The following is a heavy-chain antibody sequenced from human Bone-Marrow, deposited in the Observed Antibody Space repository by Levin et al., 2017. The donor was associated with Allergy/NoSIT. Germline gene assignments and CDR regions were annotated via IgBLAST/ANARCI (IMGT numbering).Heavy chain of an antibody. D-gene: IGHD6-19*01. J-gene: IGHJ4*02. CDR3: TRYGTGWYNFDS. CDR2: IKEDGSQA. Sequence: PASETLSLTCAASGFTFRNYWMSWVRQTPGKGLEWVANIKEDGSQAYYVDSVKARFTISRDNAKNSLSLQMNSLRAEDTALYYCTRYGTGWYNFDSWGQGTLVTVSS. CDR1: GFTFRNYW. V-gene: IGHV3-7*01.